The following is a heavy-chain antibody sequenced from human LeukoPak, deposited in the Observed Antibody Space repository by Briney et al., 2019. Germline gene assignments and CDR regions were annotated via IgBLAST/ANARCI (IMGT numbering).Heavy chain of an antibody. CDR2: INSDGSST. Sequence: GGSLRLSCAASGFTFSSYWMHWVRQAPGKGLVWVSRINSDGSSTSYADSVKSRFTISRDNAKNTLYLQMNSLRAEDTAVYYCARGQLWFGNYYFDYWGQGTLVTVSS. V-gene: IGHV3-74*01. CDR1: GFTFSSYW. J-gene: IGHJ4*02. D-gene: IGHD3-10*01. CDR3: ARGQLWFGNYYFDY.